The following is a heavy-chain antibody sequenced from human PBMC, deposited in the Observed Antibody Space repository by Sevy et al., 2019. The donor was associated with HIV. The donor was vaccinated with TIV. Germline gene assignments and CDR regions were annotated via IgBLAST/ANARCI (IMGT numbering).Heavy chain of an antibody. J-gene: IGHJ4*02. D-gene: IGHD3-3*01. CDR3: ARGGTIFGLVRHYFDY. CDR2: IYSDGST. V-gene: IGHV3-66*01. CDR1: GFTFTNYA. Sequence: GGSLRLSCAASGFTFTNYAMNWVRQAPGKGLDWVSIIYSDGSTKYADALKGRLTISRDNSKNTMYLQMNSLRVEDTAGYYCARGGTIFGLVRHYFDYWGQGTLVTVSS.